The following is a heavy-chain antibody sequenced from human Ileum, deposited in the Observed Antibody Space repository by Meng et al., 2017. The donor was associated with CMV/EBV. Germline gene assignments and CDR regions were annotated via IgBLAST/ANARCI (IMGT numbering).Heavy chain of an antibody. Sequence: ASGYTVSNYVIHWVRQAPGQRLEWMGWINGDNGNPQYSQNFQGRVTFTRDTSASTAYMELSRLTSEDTAMYYCAREGAVAGLDLDYWGQGTLVTVSS. J-gene: IGHJ4*02. CDR1: GYTVSNYV. V-gene: IGHV1-3*01. CDR2: INGDNGNP. D-gene: IGHD6-19*01. CDR3: AREGAVAGLDLDY.